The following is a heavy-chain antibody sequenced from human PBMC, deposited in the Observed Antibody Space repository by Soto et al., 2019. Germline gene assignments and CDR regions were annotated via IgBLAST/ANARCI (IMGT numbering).Heavy chain of an antibody. V-gene: IGHV3-23*01. CDR1: GFTFNFFA. CDR3: GRMTTLVTPYYGLDI. J-gene: IGHJ6*02. D-gene: IGHD4-4*01. CDR2: IRGSGGT. Sequence: GGSLRLSCAASGFTFNFFAMTWVRQPQGKGLEWVSTIRGSGGTYYADSVKGRFTISRDNSENTLYLQMNSLRVDDTAVYYCGRMTTLVTPYYGLDIWGRGTTVTVSS.